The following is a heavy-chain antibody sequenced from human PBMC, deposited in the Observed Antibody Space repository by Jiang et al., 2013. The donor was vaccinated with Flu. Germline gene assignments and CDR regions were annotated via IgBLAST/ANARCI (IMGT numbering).Heavy chain of an antibody. CDR1: GFTFSSYA. J-gene: IGHJ4*02. D-gene: IGHD6-13*01. Sequence: QLLESGGGVVQPGRSLRLSCAASGFTFSSYAMHWVRQAPGKGLEWVAVISYDGSNKYYADSVKGRFTISRDNSKNTLYLQMNSLRAEDTAVYYCARDSLREEQLVLSYFDYWGQGTLVTVSS. CDR2: ISYDGSNK. CDR3: ARDSLREEQLVLSYFDY. V-gene: IGHV3-30-3*01.